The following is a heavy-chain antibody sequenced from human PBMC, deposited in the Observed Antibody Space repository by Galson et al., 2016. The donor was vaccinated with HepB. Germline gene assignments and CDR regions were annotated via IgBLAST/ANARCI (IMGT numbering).Heavy chain of an antibody. CDR2: TFYRSNWQN. CDR1: GDSVSNNNAG. D-gene: IGHD7-27*01. CDR3: ARSYLLGRGFGW. Sequence: CAISGDSVSNNNAGWYWIRQSPSRGLEWLGRTFYRSNWQNDYAESVKSRITINPDTSKNQFSLQLNSVTPDDTAMYYCARSYLLGRGFGWWGQGTLVTVSS. J-gene: IGHJ4*02. V-gene: IGHV6-1*01.